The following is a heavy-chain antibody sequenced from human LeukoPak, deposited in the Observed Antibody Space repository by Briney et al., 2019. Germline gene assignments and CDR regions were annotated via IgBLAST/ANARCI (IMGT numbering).Heavy chain of an antibody. V-gene: IGHV3-9*01. CDR3: AKSLPLICSGGSCDNDGFDI. D-gene: IGHD2-15*01. Sequence: GRSLRLSCAASGFSFDDYAMHWVRQAPGKGLEWVSGISWNSGSIGYADSVKGRFTISRDNTKNSLYLQMNSLRAEDTAVYYCAKSLPLICSGGSCDNDGFDIWGQGTMVTVSS. CDR1: GFSFDDYA. CDR2: ISWNSGSI. J-gene: IGHJ3*02.